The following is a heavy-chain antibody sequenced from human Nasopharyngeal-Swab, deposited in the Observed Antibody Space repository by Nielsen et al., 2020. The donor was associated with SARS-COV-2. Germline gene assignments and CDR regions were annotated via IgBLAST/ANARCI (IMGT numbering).Heavy chain of an antibody. CDR1: GDSVSSSSAA. V-gene: IGHV6-1*01. J-gene: IGHJ6*03. Sequence: QTPSLTRAISGDSVSSSSAAWNWIRQSPTRGLEWLGRTYYMSKWYNDYAVSVKSRITIKPATSKNQFSLHLNSVTPEDTAVYYCARARGAYGDYYYYYYTDVWGKGTTVTVSS. D-gene: IGHD4-17*01. CDR3: ARARGAYGDYYYYYYTDV. CDR2: TYYMSKWYN.